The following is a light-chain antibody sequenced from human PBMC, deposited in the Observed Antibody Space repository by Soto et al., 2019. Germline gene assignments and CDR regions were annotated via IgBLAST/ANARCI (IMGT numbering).Light chain of an antibody. Sequence: QSALTQPASVSGSPGQSITISCTGTSGDIGSYNLVSWYQHHPGKAPQLMIYEVNKRPSGVSDRFSGSKSGNTASLTISGLQSEDETDYYCCSSAGSSTPFVFGTGTKLTVL. V-gene: IGLV2-23*02. CDR1: SGDIGSYNL. J-gene: IGLJ1*01. CDR2: EVN. CDR3: CSSAGSSTPFV.